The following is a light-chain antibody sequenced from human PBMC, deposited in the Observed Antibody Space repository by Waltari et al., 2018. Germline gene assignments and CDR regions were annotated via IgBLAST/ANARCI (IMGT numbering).Light chain of an antibody. CDR2: YDD. CDR3: AAWDDSLNAVV. V-gene: IGLV1-36*01. CDR1: SSNIGNNA. J-gene: IGLJ2*01. Sequence: QSVLTQPPSVSEAPRQRVPISCSGSSSNIGNNAVNWYQRLPGEAPKLLIYYDDLLPSGVSDRFSGSKSGTSASMAIGGLLSEDEGDYYCAAWDDSLNAVVFGGGTKLTVL.